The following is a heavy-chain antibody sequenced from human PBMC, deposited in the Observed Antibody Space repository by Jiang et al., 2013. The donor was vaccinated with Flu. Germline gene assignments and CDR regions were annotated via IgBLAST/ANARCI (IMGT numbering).Heavy chain of an antibody. J-gene: IGHJ6*02. CDR1: GGTFSSYA. CDR2: IIPILGIA. D-gene: IGHD6-13*01. Sequence: GAEVKKPGSSVKVSCKASGGTFSSYAISWVRQAPGQGLEWMGRIIPILGIANYAQKFQGRVTITADKSTSTAYMELSSLRSEDTAVYYCASGPEQQLDNIYYYYGMDVWGQGTTVTVSS. V-gene: IGHV1-69*04. CDR3: ASGPEQQLDNIYYYYGMDV.